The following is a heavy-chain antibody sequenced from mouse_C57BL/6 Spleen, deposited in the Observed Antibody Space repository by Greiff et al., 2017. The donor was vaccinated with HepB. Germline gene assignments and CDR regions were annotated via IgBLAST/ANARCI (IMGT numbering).Heavy chain of an antibody. CDR1: GYAFSSYW. D-gene: IGHD3-3*01. Sequence: VQLQQSGAELVKPGASVKISCKASGYAFSSYWMNWVKQRPGKGLEWIGQIYPGDGDTNYNGKFKGKATLTADKSSSTAYMQLSSLTSEDSAVYFCARRGRDVEAWFAYWGQGTLVTVSA. V-gene: IGHV1-80*01. J-gene: IGHJ3*01. CDR2: IYPGDGDT. CDR3: ARRGRDVEAWFAY.